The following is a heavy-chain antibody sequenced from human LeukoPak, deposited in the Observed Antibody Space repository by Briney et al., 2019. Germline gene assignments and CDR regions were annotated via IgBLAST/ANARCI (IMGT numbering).Heavy chain of an antibody. V-gene: IGHV4-39*01. CDR1: GGSFSSYY. D-gene: IGHD6-13*01. CDR3: ASRAAGAFDY. CDR2: IYYSGST. Sequence: SETLSLTCAVYGGSFSSYYWGWIRQPPGKGLEWIGSIYYSGSTYYNPSLKSRVSISIDTSKNQFSLNLSSVTAADTAVYYCASRAAGAFDYWGQGTLVTVSS. J-gene: IGHJ4*02.